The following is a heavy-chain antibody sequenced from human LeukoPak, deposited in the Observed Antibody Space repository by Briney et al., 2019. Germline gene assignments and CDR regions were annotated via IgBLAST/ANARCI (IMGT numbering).Heavy chain of an antibody. J-gene: IGHJ5*02. Sequence: GGSLRLSCAASGFTFSNYAMTWVRQAPGKGLEWVSVISGSGSNTYYADSVKGRSTISRDNSKNTLYLQMNSLRAEDTAVYYCAKEVVAAPRWFDPWGQGTLVTVSS. V-gene: IGHV3-23*01. CDR3: AKEVVAAPRWFDP. CDR1: GFTFSNYA. D-gene: IGHD2-15*01. CDR2: ISGSGSNT.